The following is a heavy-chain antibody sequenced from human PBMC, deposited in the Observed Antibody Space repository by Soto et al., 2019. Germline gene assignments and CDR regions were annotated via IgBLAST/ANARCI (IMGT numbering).Heavy chain of an antibody. Sequence: PGGSLRLSCAASGFTFSSYSMHWVRQEPGKGLEWVAVISYDGSNKYYADSVKGRFTISRDNSKNTLYLQMNSLRAEDTAVYYCARAQAREVTRGPQYFDYWGQGTLVTVSS. V-gene: IGHV3-30-3*01. CDR1: GFTFSSYS. J-gene: IGHJ4*02. D-gene: IGHD3-10*01. CDR3: ARAQAREVTRGPQYFDY. CDR2: ISYDGSNK.